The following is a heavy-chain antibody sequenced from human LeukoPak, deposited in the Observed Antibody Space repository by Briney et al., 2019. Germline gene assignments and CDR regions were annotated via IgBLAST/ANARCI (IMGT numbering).Heavy chain of an antibody. Sequence: GGSLRLSCAGSGFSVSDNYMTWVRQAPGKGLEWVSVTYIGGTTYYADSVEGRFTISRDTSKNTLYLQMNSLRTEDTAVYYCAKEGGLGYCSTTSCAFAHWGRGTLVTVSS. CDR3: AKEGGLGYCSTTSCAFAH. CDR1: GFSVSDNY. J-gene: IGHJ4*02. CDR2: TYIGGTT. D-gene: IGHD2-2*01. V-gene: IGHV3-53*01.